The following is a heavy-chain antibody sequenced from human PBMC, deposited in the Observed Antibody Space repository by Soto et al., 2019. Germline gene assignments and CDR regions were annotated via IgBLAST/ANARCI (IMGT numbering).Heavy chain of an antibody. D-gene: IGHD2-15*01. V-gene: IGHV3-48*02. CDR3: VRGRSDSLMDV. CDR2: ISRSRTTI. J-gene: IGHJ6*02. Sequence: LRLSCAGSGFTLNSYSMNWVRQAPGKGLEWVSYISRSRTTIYYADSVKGRFTISRDDAKNSLYLQMNSLRDDDTAVYYCVRGRSDSLMDVWGQGTTVTVS. CDR1: GFTLNSYS.